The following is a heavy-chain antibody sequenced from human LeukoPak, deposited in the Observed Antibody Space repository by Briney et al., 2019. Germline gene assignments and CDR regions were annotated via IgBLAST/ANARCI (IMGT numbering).Heavy chain of an antibody. D-gene: IGHD3-10*01. CDR3: ARQYYYGSGSYYDL. V-gene: IGHV4-59*01. CDR1: GGSISSDY. J-gene: IGHJ4*02. CDR2: IYYSGST. Sequence: SDTLSITCPDTGGSISSDYWSWLRQPPGKGLEWIGYIYYSGSTNYNPSLKSRVTISVDTSKNQFSLKLSSVTAADTAVYYCARQYYYGSGSYYDLWGQGTLVTVSS.